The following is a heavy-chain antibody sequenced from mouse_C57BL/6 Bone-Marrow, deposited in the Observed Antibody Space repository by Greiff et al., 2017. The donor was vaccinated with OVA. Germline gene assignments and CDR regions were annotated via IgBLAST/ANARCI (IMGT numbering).Heavy chain of an antibody. V-gene: IGHV1-64*01. Sequence: QVQLQQPGAELVKPGASVKLSCKTSGYTFTSYWMHWVKQRPGQGLEWIGMIHPNSGSTNYNEKFKSKATLTVDTSSSTADMQLSSLTSEDSAVYYCARGGFYYSNYVGWYFDVWGTGTTVTVSS. J-gene: IGHJ1*03. D-gene: IGHD2-5*01. CDR2: IHPNSGST. CDR1: GYTFTSYW. CDR3: ARGGFYYSNYVGWYFDV.